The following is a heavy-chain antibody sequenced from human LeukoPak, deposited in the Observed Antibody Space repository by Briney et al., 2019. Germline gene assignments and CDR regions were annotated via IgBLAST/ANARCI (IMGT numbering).Heavy chain of an antibody. Sequence: PGGSLRLSCAASGFTFSSYWMHWVRQAPGKGLVWVSRTNSDGSSTSYADSVKGRFTISRDNAKNTLYLQMNSLRAEDTAVYYCARRNRQDAFDIWGQGTMVTVSS. V-gene: IGHV3-74*01. CDR2: TNSDGSST. CDR3: ARRNRQDAFDI. J-gene: IGHJ3*02. CDR1: GFTFSSYW.